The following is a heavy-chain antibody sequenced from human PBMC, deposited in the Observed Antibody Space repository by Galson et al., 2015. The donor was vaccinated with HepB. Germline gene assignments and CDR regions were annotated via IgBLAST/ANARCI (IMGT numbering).Heavy chain of an antibody. D-gene: IGHD3-3*01. CDR2: IKSKTDGGTT. Sequence: SLRLSCAASGFTFSNAWMSWVRQAPGKGLEWVGRIKSKTDGGTTDYAAPVKGRFTISRDDSKNTLYLQMNSLKTEDTAVYYCTTDLVLRFLEWTDYWGQGTLVTVSS. J-gene: IGHJ4*02. V-gene: IGHV3-15*01. CDR1: GFTFSNAW. CDR3: TTDLVLRFLEWTDY.